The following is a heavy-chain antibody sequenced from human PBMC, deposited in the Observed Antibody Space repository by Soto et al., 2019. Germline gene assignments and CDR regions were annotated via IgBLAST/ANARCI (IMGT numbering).Heavy chain of an antibody. J-gene: IGHJ6*02. CDR1: GGTFSSYA. D-gene: IGHD6-6*01. V-gene: IGHV1-69*06. Sequence: ASVKVSCKASGGTFSSYAISWVRQAPGQGLEWMGGIIPIFGTANYAQKFQGRVTITADKSTSTAYMELSSLRSEDTAVYYCARQGAALPGCMDVCGQGPTFTVSS. CDR3: ARQGAALPGCMDV. CDR2: IIPIFGTA.